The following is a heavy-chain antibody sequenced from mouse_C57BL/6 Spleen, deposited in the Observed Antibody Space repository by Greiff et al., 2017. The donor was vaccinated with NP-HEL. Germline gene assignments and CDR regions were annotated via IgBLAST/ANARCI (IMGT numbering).Heavy chain of an antibody. CDR3: ARGYYGSSHWYFDV. J-gene: IGHJ1*03. CDR1: GYTFTSYW. V-gene: IGHV1-69*01. CDR2: IDPSDSYT. Sequence: VQLQQSGAELVMPGASVKLSCKASGYTFTSYWMHWVKQRPGQGLEWIGEIDPSDSYTNYNQKFKGKSTLTVDKSSSTAYMQLSILTSEDSAVYYCARGYYGSSHWYFDVWGTGTTVTVSS. D-gene: IGHD1-1*01.